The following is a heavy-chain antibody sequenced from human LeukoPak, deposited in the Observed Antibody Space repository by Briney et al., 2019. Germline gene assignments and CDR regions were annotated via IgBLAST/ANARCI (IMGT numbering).Heavy chain of an antibody. V-gene: IGHV3-7*01. CDR1: GFTFSTYW. D-gene: IGHD1-26*01. CDR2: INQDGSAT. CDR3: AIAAGWEQAY. J-gene: IGHJ4*02. Sequence: GGSLRLSCAASGFTFSTYWMSWVRQVPGKGLEWVANINQDGSATSYVDSAKGRFIVSRDNAKNSVFLQMSSLRAEDTAVYYCAIAAGWEQAYWGQGTLVTVSS.